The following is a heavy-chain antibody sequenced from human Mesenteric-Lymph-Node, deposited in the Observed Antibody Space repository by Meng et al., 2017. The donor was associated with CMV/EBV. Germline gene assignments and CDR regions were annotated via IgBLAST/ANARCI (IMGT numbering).Heavy chain of an antibody. CDR3: AKDPLAARQGDGFDV. D-gene: IGHD6-6*01. CDR2: SHYSGST. J-gene: IGHJ3*01. V-gene: IGHV4-59*01. CDR1: GGSISGFY. Sequence: SETLSLTCTVSGGSISGFYWSWIRQSPGKGLEWIGYSHYSGSTNYNPSLQSRVTISVDTSKNQFSLKLSSVTAADTAMYYCAKDPLAARQGDGFDVWGQGTMVTVSS.